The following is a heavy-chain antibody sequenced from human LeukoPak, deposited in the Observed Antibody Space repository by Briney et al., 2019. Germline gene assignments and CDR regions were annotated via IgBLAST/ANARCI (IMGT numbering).Heavy chain of an antibody. CDR2: ISYDGSNK. D-gene: IGHD4-17*01. CDR3: AKDGRTVTSHLDY. Sequence: GGSLRLSCAASGFTFSSYGMHWVRQAPGKGLEWVAVISYDGSNKYYADSVKGRFTISRDNSKNTLYLQMNSRRAEDTAVYYCAKDGRTVTSHLDYWGQGTLVTVSS. J-gene: IGHJ4*02. V-gene: IGHV3-30*18. CDR1: GFTFSSYG.